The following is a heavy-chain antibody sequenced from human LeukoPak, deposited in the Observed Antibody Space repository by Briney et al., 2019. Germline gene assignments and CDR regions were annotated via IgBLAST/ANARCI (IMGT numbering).Heavy chain of an antibody. CDR3: AGNWELLEFYGMDV. J-gene: IGHJ6*02. Sequence: SETLSLTCTVSGGSISSYYWSWLRQPPGKGLEWIGYIYYSGSTNYNPSLKSRVTISVDTSKNQFSLKLSSVTAADTAVYYCAGNWELLEFYGMDVWGQGTTVTVSS. V-gene: IGHV4-59*08. CDR2: IYYSGST. D-gene: IGHD1-26*01. CDR1: GGSISSYY.